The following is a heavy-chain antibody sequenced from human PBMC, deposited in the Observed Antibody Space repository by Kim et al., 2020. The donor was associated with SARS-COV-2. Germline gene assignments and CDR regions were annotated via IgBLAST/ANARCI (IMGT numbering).Heavy chain of an antibody. CDR3: ARHPWYGDSTGPFDY. J-gene: IGHJ4*02. CDR1: GGSISSSSYY. D-gene: IGHD4-17*01. Sequence: SETLSLTCTVSGGSISSSSYYWGWIRQPPGKGLEWIGSIYYSGSTYYNPSLKSRVTISVDTSKNQFSLKLSSVTAADTAVYYCARHPWYGDSTGPFDYWGQGTLVTVSS. CDR2: IYYSGST. V-gene: IGHV4-39*01.